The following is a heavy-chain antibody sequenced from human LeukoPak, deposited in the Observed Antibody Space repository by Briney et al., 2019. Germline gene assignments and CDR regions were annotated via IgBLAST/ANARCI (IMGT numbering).Heavy chain of an antibody. V-gene: IGHV3-23*01. CDR2: ISGSGGST. CDR3: AKRRSEYSSGWYEPFDY. CDR1: GFTFSSYA. Sequence: GGSLRLSCAASGFTFSSYAMSWVRQAPGKGLEWVSAISGSGGSTYYADSVKGRFSISRDNSKNTLYLQTNSLRAEDTAVSYCAKRRSEYSSGWYEPFDYWGQGTLVTVSS. J-gene: IGHJ4*02. D-gene: IGHD6-19*01.